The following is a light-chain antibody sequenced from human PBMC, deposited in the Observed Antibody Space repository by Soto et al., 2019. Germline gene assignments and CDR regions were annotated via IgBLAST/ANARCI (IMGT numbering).Light chain of an antibody. CDR2: EAS. Sequence: DIQMTQSPSTLSASVGDRVTITCRASQSISDSLAWYQQKPGKAPKLLIYEASSLKSGVPSRFSGSRSGTEYTLTSSSLQPDDFATYYCQQYNGYWTFRQGTKVEIK. J-gene: IGKJ1*01. CDR3: QQYNGYWT. CDR1: QSISDS. V-gene: IGKV1-5*03.